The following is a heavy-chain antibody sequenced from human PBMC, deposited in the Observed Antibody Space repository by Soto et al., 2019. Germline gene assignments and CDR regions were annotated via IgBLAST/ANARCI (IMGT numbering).Heavy chain of an antibody. CDR2: ISSSSSYI. CDR3: ARGFVLVPAAMGLDYYYGMDV. D-gene: IGHD2-2*01. CDR1: GFNFINYS. V-gene: IGHV3-21*01. J-gene: IGHJ6*02. Sequence: PGGSLRLSCAASGFNFINYSMNWVRQAPGKGLEWVSSISSSSSYIYYADSVKGRFTISRDNAKNSLYLQMNSLRAEDTAVYYCARGFVLVPAAMGLDYYYGMDVWGQGTTVTVSS.